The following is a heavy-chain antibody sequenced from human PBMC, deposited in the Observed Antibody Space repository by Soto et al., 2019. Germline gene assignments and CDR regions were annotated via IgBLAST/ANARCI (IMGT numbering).Heavy chain of an antibody. CDR3: AKDLGYCSGGSCYLVDY. CDR2: ISYDGSNK. D-gene: IGHD2-15*01. V-gene: IGHV3-30*18. CDR1: GFTFSSYG. Sequence: LRLSCAASGFTFSSYGMHWVRQAPGKGLEWVAVISYDGSNKYYADSVKGRFTISRDNSKNTLYLQMNSLRAEDTAVYYCAKDLGYCSGGSCYLVDYWGQGTLVTVSS. J-gene: IGHJ4*02.